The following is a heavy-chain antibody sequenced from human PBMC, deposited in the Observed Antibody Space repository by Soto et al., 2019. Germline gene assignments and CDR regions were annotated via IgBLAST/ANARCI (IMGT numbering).Heavy chain of an antibody. Sequence: ASVKVSCKASGYTFTSYGISWVRQAPGQGLEWMGWISAYNGNTNYAQKLQGRVTMTTDTSTSTAYMEPRSLRSDDTAVYYCARDRGKAYGDVRIKDYWGQGTLVTVSS. CDR3: ARDRGKAYGDVRIKDY. J-gene: IGHJ4*02. CDR2: ISAYNGNT. CDR1: GYTFTSYG. D-gene: IGHD4-17*01. V-gene: IGHV1-18*01.